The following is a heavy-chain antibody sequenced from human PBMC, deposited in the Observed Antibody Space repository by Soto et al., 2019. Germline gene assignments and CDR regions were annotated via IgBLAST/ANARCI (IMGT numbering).Heavy chain of an antibody. D-gene: IGHD3-22*01. V-gene: IGHV4-4*07. CDR1: LDSISNSY. CDR2: IYSSGNA. Sequence: SETLSLTCSVSLDSISNSYWTWIRQPAGKGLEWIGHIYSSGNANYNPSLKSRVTMSLDTSKNQFSLSLKSVAAADTAVYYCVRATYFSDSSGYTRCFDYWGQGTLVTVSS. J-gene: IGHJ4*02. CDR3: VRATYFSDSSGYTRCFDY.